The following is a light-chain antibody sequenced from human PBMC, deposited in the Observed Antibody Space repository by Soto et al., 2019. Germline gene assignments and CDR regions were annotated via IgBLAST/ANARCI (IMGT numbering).Light chain of an antibody. CDR2: AAS. CDR3: LQYDDYPFT. J-gene: IGKJ4*01. CDR1: QGIRNE. V-gene: IGKV1-6*01. Sequence: AIQVTQSPSSLSASVGDRVTITCRASQGIRNELSWYQQKPGKAPKFLIFAASNLQRGVPSRFSGSGSGTYFTLTISSLQPEDFATYFCLQYDDYPFTFGGGTKVEIK.